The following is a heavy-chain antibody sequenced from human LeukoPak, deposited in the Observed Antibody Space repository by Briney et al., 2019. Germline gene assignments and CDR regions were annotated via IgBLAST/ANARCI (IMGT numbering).Heavy chain of an antibody. Sequence: GASVKVSCKASGYTITSYGISWVRQAPGQGLEWMGWISAYNGNTNYAQKLQGRVTMTTDTSTSSAYMELRSLRSDDTAVYYCARAVPAGWFDPWGQGTLVTVSS. J-gene: IGHJ5*02. CDR2: ISAYNGNT. CDR1: GYTITSYG. D-gene: IGHD6-19*01. CDR3: ARAVPAGWFDP. V-gene: IGHV1-18*01.